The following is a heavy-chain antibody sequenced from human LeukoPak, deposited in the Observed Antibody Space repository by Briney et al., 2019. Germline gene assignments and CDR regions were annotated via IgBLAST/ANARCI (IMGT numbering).Heavy chain of an antibody. CDR3: ARHEEGGGAFDY. CDR2: IYYSGST. V-gene: IGHV4-59*08. Sequence: SETLSLTCTVPGGSISSYYWSWIRQPPGKGLEWIGYIYYSGSTNYNPSLKSRVTISVDTSKNQFSLKLSSVTAADTAVYYCARHEEGGGAFDYWGQGTLATVSS. J-gene: IGHJ4*02. CDR1: GGSISSYY. D-gene: IGHD3-16*01.